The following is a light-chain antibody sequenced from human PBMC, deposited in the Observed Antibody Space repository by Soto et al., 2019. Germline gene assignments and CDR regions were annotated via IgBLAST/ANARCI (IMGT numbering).Light chain of an antibody. V-gene: IGKV1-39*01. J-gene: IGKJ5*01. CDR1: QSISSY. CDR3: QQYDNLPPIT. CDR2: GAS. Sequence: NQMTQPPSSLPASVGDRLTMASRPSQSISSYLNWYQQNPGKAPNLLIYGASSLQSGVPSRFSGSGSGTDFTLTISSLQPEDIATYYCQQYDNLPPITFGQGTRLEI.